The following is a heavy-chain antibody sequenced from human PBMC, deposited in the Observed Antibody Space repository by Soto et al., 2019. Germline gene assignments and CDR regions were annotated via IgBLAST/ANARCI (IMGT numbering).Heavy chain of an antibody. D-gene: IGHD2-2*01. CDR1: GGSISSNKW. CDR2: IYHSGST. J-gene: IGHJ6*02. Sequence: QVQLQESGPGPVKPSETLSLTCAVYGGSISSNKWWSWVRQPPGKGLEWIGEIYHSGSTNYNPSLKSRVTISLDKSKNQFSLKLTSVTAADSAVYYCARDDHIVVVPTSLGAMDVWGQGTTVTVSS. V-gene: IGHV4-4*02. CDR3: ARDDHIVVVPTSLGAMDV.